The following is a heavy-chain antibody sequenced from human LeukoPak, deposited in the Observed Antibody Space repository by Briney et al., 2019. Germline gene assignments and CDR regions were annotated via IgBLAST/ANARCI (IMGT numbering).Heavy chain of an antibody. D-gene: IGHD6-13*01. CDR2: IYYSGST. CDR1: GGSISSYY. Sequence: SETLSLTCTVSGGSISSYYWSWIRQPPGKGLEWIGYIYYSGSTNYNPSLKSRVTISVDTSKNQFSLKLSSVTAADTAIYYCARGVVAAAGRTFDFWGQGTLVTVSS. CDR3: ARGVVAAAGRTFDF. V-gene: IGHV4-59*01. J-gene: IGHJ4*02.